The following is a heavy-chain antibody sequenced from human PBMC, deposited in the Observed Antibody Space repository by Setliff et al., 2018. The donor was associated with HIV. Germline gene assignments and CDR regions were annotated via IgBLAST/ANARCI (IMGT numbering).Heavy chain of an antibody. CDR1: GYSISSGHY. J-gene: IGHJ5*02. D-gene: IGHD5-12*01. Sequence: PSETLSLTCAVSGYSISSGHYWGWIRQPPGKGLEWIGSIYQTANTFYSPSLKSRAAISVDTSKNQFSLKLSSVTAADTAVYYCARTWWLRSNWFDPWGQGTLVTVSS. V-gene: IGHV4-38-2*01. CDR2: IYQTANT. CDR3: ARTWWLRSNWFDP.